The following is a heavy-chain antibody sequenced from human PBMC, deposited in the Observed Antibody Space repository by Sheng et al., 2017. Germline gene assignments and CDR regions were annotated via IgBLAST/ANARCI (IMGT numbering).Heavy chain of an antibody. Sequence: QVQLQESGPGLVKPSETLSLTCTVSGGSISSYYWSWIRQPPGKGLEWIGYIYYSGSTNYNPSLKSRVTISVDTSKNQFSLKLSSVTAADTAVYYCATLWYSSSWYYFDYWGQGTLVTVSS. J-gene: IGHJ4*02. D-gene: IGHD6-13*01. V-gene: IGHV4-59*01. CDR3: ATLWYSSSWYYFDY. CDR1: GGSISSYY. CDR2: IYYSGST.